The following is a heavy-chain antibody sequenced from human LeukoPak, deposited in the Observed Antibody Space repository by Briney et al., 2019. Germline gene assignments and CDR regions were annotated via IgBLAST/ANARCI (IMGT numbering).Heavy chain of an antibody. CDR1: GFTFSTYE. Sequence: GGSLRLSCAASGFTFSTYEVHWVRQAPGKGLEWVAFIRYDGSDKYYANSVKGRFTISRDNSKNTLFLQMDSLRAEDTAVYYCAKGRQVERWVFDYWGQGTLVTVSS. CDR2: IRYDGSDK. CDR3: AKGRQVERWVFDY. J-gene: IGHJ4*02. D-gene: IGHD1-1*01. V-gene: IGHV3-30*02.